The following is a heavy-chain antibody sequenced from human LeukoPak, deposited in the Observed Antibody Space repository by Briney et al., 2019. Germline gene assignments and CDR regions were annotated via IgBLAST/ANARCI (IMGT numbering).Heavy chain of an antibody. Sequence: GGSLRLSCAASGFTFDDYTMHWVRQAPGKGLEWVSLISWDGGSTYYADSVKGRFTISRDNSKNSLYLQMNSLRTEDTALYYCAKDITRYSSGSVVGYMDVWGKGTTVTISS. CDR2: ISWDGGST. CDR3: AKDITRYSSGSVVGYMDV. V-gene: IGHV3-43*01. J-gene: IGHJ6*03. CDR1: GFTFDDYT. D-gene: IGHD6-19*01.